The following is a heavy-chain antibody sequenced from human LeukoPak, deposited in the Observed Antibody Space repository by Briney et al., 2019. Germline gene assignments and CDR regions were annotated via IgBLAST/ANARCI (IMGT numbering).Heavy chain of an antibody. Sequence: GGSLRLSCAASGFTFSSYSMNWVRQAPGKGLEWVSYISSSSSTIYYADSVKGRFTISRDNAKTSLYLQMNSLRDEDTAVYYCARGDTIFGVVKSIYYYGMDVWGQGTTVTVSS. J-gene: IGHJ6*02. CDR3: ARGDTIFGVVKSIYYYGMDV. V-gene: IGHV3-48*02. D-gene: IGHD3-3*01. CDR1: GFTFSSYS. CDR2: ISSSSSTI.